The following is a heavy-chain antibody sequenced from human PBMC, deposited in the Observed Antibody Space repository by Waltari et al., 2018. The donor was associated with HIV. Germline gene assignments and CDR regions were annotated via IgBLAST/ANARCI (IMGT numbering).Heavy chain of an antibody. V-gene: IGHV3-23*01. D-gene: IGHD4-17*01. CDR2: MLGDGGST. CDR3: AKGTLNPLTTDY. Sequence: EVQLLESGGGLVQPGGSLRLSCAGSGFTFSSYAMTWVRQAPGKGLGWVSSMLGDGGSTFYADSVKGRFTISRDNSKNTLDLQMNSLRAEETAVYYCAKGTLNPLTTDYWGQGTLVTVSS. J-gene: IGHJ4*02. CDR1: GFTFSSYA.